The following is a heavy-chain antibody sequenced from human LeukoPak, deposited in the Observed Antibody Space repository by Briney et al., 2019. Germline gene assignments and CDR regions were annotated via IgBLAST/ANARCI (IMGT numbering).Heavy chain of an antibody. CDR1: GGAFSSYA. CDR3: ARDPSTAAAGWFDP. Sequence: ASVKVSCKASGGAFSSYAISWVRLAPGQGLEWMGGIIPIFGTANYAQKFQGRVTITADESTSTAYMELSSLRSEDTAVYYCARDPSTAAAGWFDPWGQGTLVTVSS. CDR2: IIPIFGTA. J-gene: IGHJ5*02. D-gene: IGHD6-13*01. V-gene: IGHV1-69*13.